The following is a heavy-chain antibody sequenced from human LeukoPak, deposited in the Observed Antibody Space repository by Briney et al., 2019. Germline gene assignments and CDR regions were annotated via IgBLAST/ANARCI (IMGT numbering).Heavy chain of an antibody. Sequence: GGSLRLSCAASGFTFDDYAMHWVRQAPGKGLEWVSGISWNSGSIGYADSVKGRFTISRDNAKNSLYLQMNSLRAEDTALYYCAKDRDDSSGPDAFDIWGQGTMVTVSS. V-gene: IGHV3-9*01. CDR2: ISWNSGSI. J-gene: IGHJ3*02. CDR1: GFTFDDYA. CDR3: AKDRDDSSGPDAFDI. D-gene: IGHD3-22*01.